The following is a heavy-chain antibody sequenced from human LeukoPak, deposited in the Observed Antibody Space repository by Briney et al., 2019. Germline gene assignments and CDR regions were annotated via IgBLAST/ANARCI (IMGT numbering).Heavy chain of an antibody. J-gene: IGHJ6*03. CDR2: ISSSGSTI. D-gene: IGHD5-12*01. CDR1: GFTFSDYY. Sequence: GGSLRLSCAASGFTFSDYYMSWIRQAPGKGLEWVSYISSSGSTIYYADSVKGRFTISRDNAKNSLYLQMNSLRAEDTAVYYCARGQEPLVATIRYYYMDVWGKGTTVTVSS. V-gene: IGHV3-11*04. CDR3: ARGQEPLVATIRYYYMDV.